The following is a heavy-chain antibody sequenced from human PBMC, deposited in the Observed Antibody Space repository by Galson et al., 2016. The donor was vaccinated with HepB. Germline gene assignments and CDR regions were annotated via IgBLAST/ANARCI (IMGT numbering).Heavy chain of an antibody. CDR1: GGSIGTSDYY. V-gene: IGHV4-30-4*01. D-gene: IGHD4-17*01. CDR2: IYYSGST. Sequence: PLSVTCTVAGGSIGTSDYYWSWIRQPPGKGLEWIGYIYYSGSTYYNPSLKSRVTISEDTSKNHFSLQLTSVTAADTAVYYCARAPHYGDYVGWFDPWGQGTLVTVSS. CDR3: ARAPHYGDYVGWFDP. J-gene: IGHJ5*02.